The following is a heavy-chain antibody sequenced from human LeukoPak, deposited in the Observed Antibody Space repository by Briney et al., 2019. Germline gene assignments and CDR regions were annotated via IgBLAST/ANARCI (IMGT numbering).Heavy chain of an antibody. V-gene: IGHV4-34*01. D-gene: IGHD3-3*01. CDR1: GGSFSGYY. CDR3: ARGLWSGYSDY. CDR2: INHSGST. J-gene: IGHJ4*02. Sequence: SETLSLTCTVYGGSFSGYYWSWIRQPPGQGLEWVGEINHSGSTNYNPSLKSRVTISVDTSKNQFSLKLSSVTAADTAVYYCARGLWSGYSDYWGQGTLVTVSS.